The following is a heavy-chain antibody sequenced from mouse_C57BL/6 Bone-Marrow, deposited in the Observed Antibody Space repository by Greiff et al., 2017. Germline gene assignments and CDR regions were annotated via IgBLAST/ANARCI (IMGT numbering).Heavy chain of an antibody. J-gene: IGHJ1*03. CDR2: IHPNSGST. V-gene: IGHV1-64*01. CDR3: AYYCGSSSWYFDV. CDR1: GYTFTSYW. D-gene: IGHD1-1*01. Sequence: QVQLQQPGAELVKPGASVKLSCKASGYTFTSYWMHWVKQRPGQGLEWIGMIHPNSGSTNYNEKFKSKATLTVDKSSSTAYMQLSSLTSEDSAVYYCAYYCGSSSWYFDVWGTGTTVTVSS.